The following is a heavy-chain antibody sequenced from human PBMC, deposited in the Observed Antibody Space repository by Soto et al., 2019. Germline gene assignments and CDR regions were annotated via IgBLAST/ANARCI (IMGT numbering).Heavy chain of an antibody. J-gene: IGHJ6*02. CDR1: GYTFTSYG. CDR2: ISAYNGNT. CDR3: ARGGATDGSYYYYYGMDV. Sequence: ASVKVSCKASGYTFTSYGISWVRQAPGQGLEWMGWISAYNGNTNYAQNLQGRVTMTTDTSTSTAYMELRSLRSDDTAVYYCARGGATDGSYYYYYGMDVWGQGTTVTVSS. D-gene: IGHD2-8*02. V-gene: IGHV1-18*01.